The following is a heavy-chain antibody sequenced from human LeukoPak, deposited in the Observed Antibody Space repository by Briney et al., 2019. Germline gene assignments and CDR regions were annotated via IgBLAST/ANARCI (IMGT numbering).Heavy chain of an antibody. D-gene: IGHD2-2*01. V-gene: IGHV1-18*01. CDR1: GYTFTSYG. CDR2: ISAYNGNT. Sequence: VKVSCKASGYTFTSYGISWVRQAPGQGLEWMGWISAYNGNTNYAQKLQGRVTMTTDTSTSTAYMELRSLRSDDTAVYYCAREEARIVVVPAACDGMDVWGQGTTVTVSS. CDR3: AREEARIVVVPAACDGMDV. J-gene: IGHJ6*02.